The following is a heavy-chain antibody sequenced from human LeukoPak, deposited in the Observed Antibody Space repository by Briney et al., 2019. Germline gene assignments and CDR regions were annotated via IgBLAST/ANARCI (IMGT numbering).Heavy chain of an antibody. CDR2: IYTSGST. V-gene: IGHV4-4*07. Sequence: SETLSLTCTVSGGSISSYYWSWIRQPAGKGLEWIGRIYTSGSTNYNPSLKSRVTMSVDTSKNQFSLKLSSVTAADAAVYYCARAHRSNCSGGSCYSFDYWGQGTLVTVSS. J-gene: IGHJ4*02. CDR3: ARAHRSNCSGGSCYSFDY. D-gene: IGHD2-15*01. CDR1: GGSISSYY.